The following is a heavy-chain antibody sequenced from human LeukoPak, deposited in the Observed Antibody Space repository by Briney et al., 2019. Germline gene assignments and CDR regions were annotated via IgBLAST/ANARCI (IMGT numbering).Heavy chain of an antibody. CDR1: GYTFTSYY. Sequence: GASVEVSCKASGYTFTSYYMHWVRQAPGQGLEWMGLINPSGGSTVYAQKFQGTVTMTRHTSTSTVYLELSSLRSEDTAVYYCARDTSSAYYFDYWGQGTLVTVSS. CDR2: INPSGGST. D-gene: IGHD6-13*01. V-gene: IGHV1-46*01. CDR3: ARDTSSAYYFDY. J-gene: IGHJ4*02.